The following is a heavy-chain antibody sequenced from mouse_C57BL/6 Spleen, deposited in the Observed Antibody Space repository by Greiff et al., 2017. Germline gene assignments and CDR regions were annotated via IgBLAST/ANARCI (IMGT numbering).Heavy chain of an antibody. Sequence: QVQLQQPGAELVKPGASVKMSCKASGYTFTSYWINWVKQRPGQGLEWIGEIYPGSGSTNYNEKFKSKATLTVDTSSSTAYMQLSRLTSEDSAVYDCARSMPYYYGSSYGYFDVWGTGTTVTVSS. D-gene: IGHD1-1*01. V-gene: IGHV1-55*01. CDR2: IYPGSGST. CDR3: ARSMPYYYGSSYGYFDV. CDR1: GYTFTSYW. J-gene: IGHJ1*03.